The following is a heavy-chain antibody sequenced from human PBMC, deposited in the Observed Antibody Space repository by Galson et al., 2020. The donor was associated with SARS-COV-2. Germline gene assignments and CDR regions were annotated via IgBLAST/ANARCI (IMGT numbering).Heavy chain of an antibody. Sequence: SETLSLTCAVYGGSFSGYYWSWIRQPPGTGLEWIGEINHSGSTNYNPSLKSRVTISVDTSKNQFSLKLSSVTAADTAVYYCARPLYDFWSGYKRKGGYYYMDVWGKGTRSPSP. J-gene: IGHJ6*03. CDR1: GGSFSGYY. CDR3: ARPLYDFWSGYKRKGGYYYMDV. D-gene: IGHD3-3*01. V-gene: IGHV4-34*01. CDR2: INHSGST.